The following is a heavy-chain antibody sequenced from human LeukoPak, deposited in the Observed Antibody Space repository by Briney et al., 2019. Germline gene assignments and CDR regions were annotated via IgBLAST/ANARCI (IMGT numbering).Heavy chain of an antibody. Sequence: GGSLRLSCAASGFIFSTCAINWVRQAPGKGLERVSAISGSGSKTFYSDSVKGRFTISRDNPKNTLYLQMNSLRPEDTAVYYCVKEPRGYSFSFDIWGQGTMVTVSS. CDR1: GFIFSTCA. D-gene: IGHD5-18*01. V-gene: IGHV3-23*01. CDR3: VKEPRGYSFSFDI. J-gene: IGHJ3*02. CDR2: ISGSGSKT.